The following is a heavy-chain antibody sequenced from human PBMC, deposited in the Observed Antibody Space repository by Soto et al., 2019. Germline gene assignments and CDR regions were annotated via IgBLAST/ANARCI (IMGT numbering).Heavy chain of an antibody. V-gene: IGHV3-64*01. CDR2: ISSNGGST. CDR3: ARAITFGGVIVIPDPLDY. D-gene: IGHD3-16*02. J-gene: IGHJ4*02. CDR1: GFTFSSYA. Sequence: QPGGSLRLSCAASGFTFSSYAMHWVRQAPGKGLEYVSAISSNGGSTYYANSVKGRFTISRDNSKNTLYLQMGSLRAEDMAVYYCARAITFGGVIVIPDPLDYWGQGTLVTVSS.